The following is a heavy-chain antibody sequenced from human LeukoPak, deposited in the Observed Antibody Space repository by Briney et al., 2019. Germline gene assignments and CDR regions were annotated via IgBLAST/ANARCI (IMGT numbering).Heavy chain of an antibody. Sequence: SVKVSCKASGDTFSSYAISWVRQAPGQGLEWMGGIIPIFGTANYAQKFQGRVTITADESTSTAYMELSSLRSEDTAVYYCARESSIVVPAARDFNAFDXXXXXXXVTXXS. D-gene: IGHD2-2*01. J-gene: IGHJ3*02. CDR1: GDTFSSYA. CDR2: IIPIFGTA. V-gene: IGHV1-69*01. CDR3: ARESSIVVPAARDFNAFDX.